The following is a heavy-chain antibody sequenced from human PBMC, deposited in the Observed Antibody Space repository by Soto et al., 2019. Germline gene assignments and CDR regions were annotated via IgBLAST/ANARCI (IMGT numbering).Heavy chain of an antibody. Sequence: SETLSLTCAVSGGSRRGHYWSWIRQSPEKGLEWIGEINHSGFTSYNPTLKSRVTISRDASKNQFSLRLSSMTAADSAVYFRARAAVKLGATLFDSWGQGTLVTVSS. CDR1: GGSRRGHY. CDR2: INHSGFT. V-gene: IGHV4-34*01. CDR3: ARAAVKLGATLFDS. J-gene: IGHJ4*02. D-gene: IGHD1-26*01.